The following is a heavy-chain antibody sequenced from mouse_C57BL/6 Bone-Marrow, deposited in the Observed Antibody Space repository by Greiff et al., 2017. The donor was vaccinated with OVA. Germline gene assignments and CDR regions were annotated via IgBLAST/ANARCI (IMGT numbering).Heavy chain of an antibody. CDR2: IYYSGTI. Sequence: VQLQQSGPGLVKPSQTVFLTCTVTGISITTGNYRWSWIRQFPGNKLEWIGYIYYSGTITYNPSLTSRTTITRDTPKNQFFLEMNSLTAEDTATYYCARDPNYGNPFFDYWGQGTTLTVSS. V-gene: IGHV3-5*01. CDR3: ARDPNYGNPFFDY. J-gene: IGHJ2*01. D-gene: IGHD2-1*01. CDR1: GISITTGNYR.